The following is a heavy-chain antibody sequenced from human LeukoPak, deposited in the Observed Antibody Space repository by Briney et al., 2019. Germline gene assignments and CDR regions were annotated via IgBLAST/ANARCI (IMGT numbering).Heavy chain of an antibody. CDR1: GYSIRSGYF. CDR2: MYHGGNP. J-gene: IGHJ4*02. V-gene: IGHV4-38-2*02. D-gene: IGHD4-11*01. Sequence: SETLSLTCTVSGYSIRSGYFWAWIRQPPGKGLEWVGSMYHGGNPNYNPSLKSRVTISLAMSKHQFCLRLRSVTAADTAVYYCVRDDYKNYGDVRGQGTLVTVSS. CDR3: VRDDYKNYGDV.